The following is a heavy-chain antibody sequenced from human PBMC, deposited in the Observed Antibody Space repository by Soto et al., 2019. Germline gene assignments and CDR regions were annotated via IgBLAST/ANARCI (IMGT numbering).Heavy chain of an antibody. CDR3: ARGNTIFGVVNTWFDP. CDR1: GGSVSSGSYY. V-gene: IGHV4-61*01. Sequence: KTSETLSLTCTVSGGSVSSGSYYWSWIRQPPGQGLEWIGYIYYSGSTNYNPSLKSRVTISVDTSKNQFSLKLSSVTAADTAVYYCARGNTIFGVVNTWFDPWGQGTLVTVSS. D-gene: IGHD3-3*01. CDR2: IYYSGST. J-gene: IGHJ5*02.